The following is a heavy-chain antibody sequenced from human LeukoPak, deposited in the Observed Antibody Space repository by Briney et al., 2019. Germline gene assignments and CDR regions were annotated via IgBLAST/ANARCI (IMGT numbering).Heavy chain of an antibody. Sequence: ASVKVSCKASGYTFINNWMHWVRQAPGQGLEWIGLINPTGTGTLYAQKFQGRVTMTRDMSTSTDYMELSSLRSEDTAVYYCARDKFVEGDYGDYYLVGFDYWGQGTLVAVSS. D-gene: IGHD4-17*01. CDR3: ARDKFVEGDYGDYYLVGFDY. J-gene: IGHJ4*02. V-gene: IGHV1-46*01. CDR2: INPTGTGT. CDR1: GYTFINNW.